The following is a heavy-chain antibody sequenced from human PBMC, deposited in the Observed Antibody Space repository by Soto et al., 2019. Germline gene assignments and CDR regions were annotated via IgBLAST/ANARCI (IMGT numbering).Heavy chain of an antibody. CDR2: IKNKANSYTT. CDR1: GFSFSDHY. V-gene: IGHV3-72*01. CDR3: VRVRLGAPTRYFDY. J-gene: IGHJ4*02. Sequence: EVQLVESGGGLVQPGGSLRLSCAASGFSFSDHYMDWVRQAPGTGLEWVGRIKNKANSYTTQYAAAVKGRFTISSEDSKNSLSLQRSSLKSDDTAVYYCVRVRLGAPTRYFDYWGQVTLVTVAS.